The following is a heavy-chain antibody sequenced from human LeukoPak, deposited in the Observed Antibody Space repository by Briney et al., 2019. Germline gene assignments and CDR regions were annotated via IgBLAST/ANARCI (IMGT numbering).Heavy chain of an antibody. CDR3: ARGDIVAYWFDY. V-gene: IGHV4-30-2*01. J-gene: IGHJ4*02. D-gene: IGHD2-15*01. CDR2: IYHSGST. CDR1: GGSISSGGYS. Sequence: SETLSLTCAVSGGSISSGGYSWSWIRQPPGKGLEWIGYIYHSGSTYYNPSPKSRVTISVDRSKNQFSLKLGSVTAADTAVYYCARGDIVAYWFDYWGQGTLVTVSS.